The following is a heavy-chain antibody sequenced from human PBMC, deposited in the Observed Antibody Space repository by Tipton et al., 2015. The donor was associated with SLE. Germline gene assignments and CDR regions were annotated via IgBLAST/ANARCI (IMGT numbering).Heavy chain of an antibody. D-gene: IGHD6-19*01. CDR3: ATELFRGYTSGWGPDY. CDR1: GGSISTSNW. V-gene: IGHV4-4*02. Sequence: TLSLTCAVSGGSISTSNWWSWVRQPPGKGLEWIGEINHSGSTNYNPSLKSRVTISVDTSKNQFSLKLSSVTAADTAVYYCATELFRGYTSGWGPDYWGQGTLVTVSS. CDR2: INHSGST. J-gene: IGHJ4*02.